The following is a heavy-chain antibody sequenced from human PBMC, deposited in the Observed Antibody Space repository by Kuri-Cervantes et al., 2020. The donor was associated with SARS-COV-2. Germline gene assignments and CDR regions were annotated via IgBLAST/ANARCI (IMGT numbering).Heavy chain of an antibody. CDR1: GYTLTCYY. Sequence: ASVKVSCKASGYTLTCYYMHWVRQAPGQGLEWMGWSNPNSGGTNYAQKFQGRVTMTRDTSISTAYTELSRPRSDDTAVYYWARGVTMVRGVSLQQQSLGIEGYWGQGTLVTVSS. V-gene: IGHV1-2*02. D-gene: IGHD3-10*01. CDR2: SNPNSGGT. CDR3: ARGVTMVRGVSLQQQSLGIEGY. J-gene: IGHJ4*02.